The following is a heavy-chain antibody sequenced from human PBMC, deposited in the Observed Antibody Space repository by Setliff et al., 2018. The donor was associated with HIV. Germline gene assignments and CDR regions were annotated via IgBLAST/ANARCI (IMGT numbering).Heavy chain of an antibody. Sequence: PSETLSLTCTVSGDSISTYYWSWIRQPPFKGLEWIGYIHYRGNTDYNPSLKSRVTISVDTSKNQFSLKLSSVTAADTAVYYCATAVAGADAFDIWGQGTMVTVS. J-gene: IGHJ3*02. D-gene: IGHD6-19*01. CDR2: IHYRGNT. V-gene: IGHV4-59*12. CDR3: ATAVAGADAFDI. CDR1: GDSISTYY.